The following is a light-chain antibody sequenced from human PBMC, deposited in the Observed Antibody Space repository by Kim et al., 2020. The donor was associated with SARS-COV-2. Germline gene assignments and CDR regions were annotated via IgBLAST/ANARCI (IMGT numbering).Light chain of an antibody. CDR1: PSVSSY. Sequence: EIVLTQSPGNLSLSPGERATLSCRASPSVSSYLAWYQQKPGQAPGLLIYDASNRATGIPARFSGSGSGTDFSLTISSLEPEDSATYYCQQRSTWPRTFGQGTKVDIK. CDR2: DAS. CDR3: QQRSTWPRT. J-gene: IGKJ1*01. V-gene: IGKV3-11*01.